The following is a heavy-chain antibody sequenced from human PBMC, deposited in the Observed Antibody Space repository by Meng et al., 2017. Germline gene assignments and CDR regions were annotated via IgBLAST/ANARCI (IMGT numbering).Heavy chain of an antibody. V-gene: IGHV3-66*02. Sequence: GGSLRLSCAASGFTVSSNYMSWVRQAPGKGLEWVSVIYSGGSTYYADSVKGRFTISRDNSKNTLYLQMNSLRAEDTAVYYCARESRDGHNSYWGQGTLVTVSS. CDR2: IYSGGST. CDR3: ARESRDGHNSY. D-gene: IGHD5-24*01. CDR1: GFTVSSNY. J-gene: IGHJ4*02.